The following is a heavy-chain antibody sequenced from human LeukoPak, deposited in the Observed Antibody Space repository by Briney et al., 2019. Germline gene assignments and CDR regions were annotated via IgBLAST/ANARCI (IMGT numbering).Heavy chain of an antibody. Sequence: GASVKVSCKASVYTFTGYYMHWVRQAPGQGLEWMGWINPNSGGPNYSQKFQGRVTMTWDTSISTAYMELSRLRSDDTAVYYCSRAVATTKLAVTGIADYWGQGTLVTVSS. CDR3: SRAVATTKLAVTGIADY. J-gene: IGHJ4*02. D-gene: IGHD6-19*01. CDR2: INPNSGGP. V-gene: IGHV1-2*02. CDR1: VYTFTGYY.